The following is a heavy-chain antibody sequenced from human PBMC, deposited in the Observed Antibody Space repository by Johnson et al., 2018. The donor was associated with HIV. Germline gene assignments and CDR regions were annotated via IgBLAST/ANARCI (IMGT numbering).Heavy chain of an antibody. CDR1: GFTFSDYY. D-gene: IGHD2-21*02. J-gene: IGHJ3*02. CDR3: ARGGGAYCGGDCLRTFDI. Sequence: QVQLVESGGGLVKPGGSLRLSCAASGFTFSDYYMSWIRQAPGKGLEWVAVISYDGSNKYYADSVKGRFTISRDNSKNTLYLQMNSLRAEDTAAYYCARGGGAYCGGDCLRTFDIWGQGTMVT. CDR2: ISYDGSNK. V-gene: IGHV3-30-3*01.